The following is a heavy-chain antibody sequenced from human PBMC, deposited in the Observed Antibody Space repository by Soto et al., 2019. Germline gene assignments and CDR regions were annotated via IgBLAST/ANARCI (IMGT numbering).Heavy chain of an antibody. CDR1: GYTFTSYD. Sequence: EEEKTKASVKVSCKASGYTFTSYDINWVRQATGQGLEWMGWMNPNNGNTGYAQKFQGRVTMTRNTSISTAYMELSSLRSEDTAVYYCARDPYYYDSSGYYNWFDPWGQGTLVTVSS. D-gene: IGHD3-22*01. CDR3: ARDPYYYDSSGYYNWFDP. CDR2: MNPNNGNT. J-gene: IGHJ5*02. V-gene: IGHV1-8*01.